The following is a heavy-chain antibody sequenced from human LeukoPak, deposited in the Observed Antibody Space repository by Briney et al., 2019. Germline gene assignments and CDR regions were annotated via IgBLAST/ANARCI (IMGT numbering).Heavy chain of an antibody. CDR2: FDPEDGET. D-gene: IGHD3-16*01. CDR1: GYTLTELS. J-gene: IGHJ4*02. Sequence: ASVKVSCKVSGYTLTELSMHWVRQAPGKGLEWMGGFDPEDGETIYAQKFQGRVTMTEDTSTDTAYMELSSLRSEDTALYYCGKDMRKKSDYPSFDSWGQGTQVTVSS. CDR3: GKDMRKKSDYPSFDS. V-gene: IGHV1-24*01.